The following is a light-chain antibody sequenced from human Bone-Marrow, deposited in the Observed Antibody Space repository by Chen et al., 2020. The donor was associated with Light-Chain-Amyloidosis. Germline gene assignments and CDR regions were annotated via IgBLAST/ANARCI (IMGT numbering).Light chain of an antibody. Sequence: SYELTQPPSVSVSPGQTARITCSGDDLPTKYAYWYQQKPGQAPVLVIHRDTERPSGIAEGVSGSRSGTTAKLTISGVQAEDEADYHCQSADSSGTYEVIFGGGTKRTV. J-gene: IGLJ2*01. CDR3: QSADSSGTYEVI. V-gene: IGLV3-25*03. CDR1: DLPTKY. CDR2: RDT.